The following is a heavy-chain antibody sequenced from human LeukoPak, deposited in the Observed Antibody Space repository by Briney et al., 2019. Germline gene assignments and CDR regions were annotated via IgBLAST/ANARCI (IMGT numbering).Heavy chain of an antibody. CDR1: GFTFSSYG. Sequence: GGSLRLSCAASGFTFSSYGMHWVRQAPGKGLEWVAVIWYDGSNKYYADSVKGRFTISRDNSKNTLYLQMNSLRAEDTAVYYCAKDTVTTGFDYWGQGTLDTVSS. V-gene: IGHV3-33*06. CDR3: AKDTVTTGFDY. J-gene: IGHJ4*02. CDR2: IWYDGSNK. D-gene: IGHD4-11*01.